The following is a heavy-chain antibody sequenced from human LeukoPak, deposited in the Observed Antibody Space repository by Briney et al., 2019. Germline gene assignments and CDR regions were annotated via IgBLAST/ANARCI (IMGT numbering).Heavy chain of an antibody. CDR2: ISYDGSNK. V-gene: IGHV3-30*18. CDR3: AKVVMGYFQH. J-gene: IGHJ1*01. Sequence: GGSLRLSCAASGFSFSSYGMHWVRQAPGKGLEWVAVISYDGSNKYYADSVKGRFTISRDNSKNTLYLQMNSLRAEDTAVYYCAKVVMGYFQHWGQGTLVTVSS. D-gene: IGHD3-22*01. CDR1: GFSFSSYG.